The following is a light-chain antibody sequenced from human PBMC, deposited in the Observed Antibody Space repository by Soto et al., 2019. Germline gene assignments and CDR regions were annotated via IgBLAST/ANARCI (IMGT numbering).Light chain of an antibody. Sequence: QSALTQPPSASGSPGQSVTISCTGTSSDVGGYHYVSWYQQHPGKAPKLMIYEVSKRPSGVPDRISGSKSGXTASLTVSGLXAEDEADYYCSSYAGSNYVVFGG. V-gene: IGLV2-8*01. CDR3: SSYAGSNYVV. J-gene: IGLJ2*01. CDR1: SSDVGGYHY. CDR2: EVS.